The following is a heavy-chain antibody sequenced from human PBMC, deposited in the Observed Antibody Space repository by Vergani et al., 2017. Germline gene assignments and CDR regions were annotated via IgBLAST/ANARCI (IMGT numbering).Heavy chain of an antibody. D-gene: IGHD2-2*02. CDR2: INPNSDGT. J-gene: IGHJ5*02. V-gene: IGHV1-2*02. CDR3: ARVGYCSSTSCYTWFDP. Sequence: QVQLVQSGAEVKKPGASVKVSCKASGYTFTGYYMHWVRQAPGQGLEWMGWINPNSDGTNYAQKFQGRVTMTRDTSISTAYMELSRLRSDDTAVYYCARVGYCSSTSCYTWFDPWGQGTLVTVSS. CDR1: GYTFTGYY.